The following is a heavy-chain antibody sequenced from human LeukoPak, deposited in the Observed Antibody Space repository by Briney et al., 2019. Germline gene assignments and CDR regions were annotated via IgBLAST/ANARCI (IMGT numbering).Heavy chain of an antibody. D-gene: IGHD3-10*02. J-gene: IGHJ3*02. CDR3: ARGPKRSYYDRGAFDI. V-gene: IGHV3-53*01. Sequence: GGSLGLSCAASGFTVSSNYMSWVRQAPGKGLEWFSIIYSGGSTFYADSVKGRFTISRDNSKNTLYLQMNSLRAEDTAVYYCARGPKRSYYDRGAFDIWGQGTMVTVSS. CDR1: GFTVSSNY. CDR2: IYSGGST.